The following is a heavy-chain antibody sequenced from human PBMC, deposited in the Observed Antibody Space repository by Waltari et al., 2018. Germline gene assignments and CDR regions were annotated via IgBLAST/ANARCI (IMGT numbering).Heavy chain of an antibody. J-gene: IGHJ4*02. CDR2: INHSGST. CDR1: GGSFSGYY. CDR3: ARRGPPAAAGSYYFDY. V-gene: IGHV4-34*01. Sequence: QVQLQQWGAGLLKPSETLSLTCAVYGGSFSGYYWSWIRQPPGKGLEWIGEINHSGSTNYNPSLKSRVTISVDTSKNQFSLKLSSVTAADTAVYYWARRGPPAAAGSYYFDYWGQGTLVTVSS. D-gene: IGHD6-13*01.